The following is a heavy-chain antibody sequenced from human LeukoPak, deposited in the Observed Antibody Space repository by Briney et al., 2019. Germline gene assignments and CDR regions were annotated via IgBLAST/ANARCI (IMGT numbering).Heavy chain of an antibody. V-gene: IGHV4-59*01. CDR2: IYYSGIT. J-gene: IGHJ6*03. Sequence: PSETLSLTCTVSGRSISSYYWSWIRQPPGKGLEWIGSIYYSGITNYNPSFKSRVTISVDTSKNQFSLKLSSLTAADADVYYCARALPWFGEFPPHYMDVWGKGTTVTVSS. D-gene: IGHD3-10*01. CDR1: GRSISSYY. CDR3: ARALPWFGEFPPHYMDV.